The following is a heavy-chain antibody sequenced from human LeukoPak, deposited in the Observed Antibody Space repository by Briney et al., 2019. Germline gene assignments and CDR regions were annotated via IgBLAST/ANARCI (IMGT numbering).Heavy chain of an antibody. CDR3: AREGLWFEEDFDY. CDR2: ISSSGSTI. J-gene: IGHJ4*02. D-gene: IGHD3-10*01. Sequence: GGSLRLSRAASGFTFSDYFMTWIRQAPGKGLEWVSYISSSGSTIYYADSVKGRFTISSDNAKNSLYLQMNSLRAEDTAVYYCAREGLWFEEDFDYWGQGTLVTVSS. V-gene: IGHV3-11*04. CDR1: GFTFSDYF.